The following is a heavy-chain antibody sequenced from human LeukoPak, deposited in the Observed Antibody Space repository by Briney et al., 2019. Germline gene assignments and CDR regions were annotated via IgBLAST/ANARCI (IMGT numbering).Heavy chain of an antibody. J-gene: IGHJ5*02. CDR3: ARVSGDSNGWYANWFYP. CDR2: TYYKPKWYI. V-gene: IGHV6-1*01. Sequence: SQTLSLTCAISVDSDSTNSAAWNWTRHSPSRGLEWLGRTYYKPKWYIDYAVSVKGRITINPDTSKNQFSLQLNSVTPESTTVYYCARVSGDSNGWYANWFYPWGQGTLVTVSS. D-gene: IGHD6-19*01. CDR1: VDSDSTNSAA.